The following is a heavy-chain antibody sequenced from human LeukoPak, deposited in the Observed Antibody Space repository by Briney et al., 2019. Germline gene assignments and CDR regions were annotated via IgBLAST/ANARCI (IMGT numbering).Heavy chain of an antibody. V-gene: IGHV3-7*01. CDR3: AREGATAGSGYYFDY. D-gene: IGHD6-13*01. J-gene: IGHJ4*02. Sequence: GGSLRLSCAASGFTFSSYWMSWVRQAPGKRLEWVANIKQDGSEKYYVDSVKGRFTISRDNAKNSLYLQMNSLRAEDTAVYYCAREGATAGSGYYFDYWGQGSLVTVSS. CDR2: IKQDGSEK. CDR1: GFTFSSYW.